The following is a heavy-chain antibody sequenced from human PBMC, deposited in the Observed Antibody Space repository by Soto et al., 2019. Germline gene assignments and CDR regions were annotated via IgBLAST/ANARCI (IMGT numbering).Heavy chain of an antibody. D-gene: IGHD4-17*01. Sequence: PGGSLRLSCAASGFTFSGSAMHWVRQASGKGLEWVGRIRSKANSYATAYAASVKGRFTISRDDSKNTAYLQMNSLKTEDTAAYYCTRRGDYGDPLSNYYYYYYGMDVWGQGTTVTVS. CDR1: GFTFSGSA. J-gene: IGHJ6*02. CDR3: TRRGDYGDPLSNYYYYYYGMDV. V-gene: IGHV3-73*01. CDR2: IRSKANSYAT.